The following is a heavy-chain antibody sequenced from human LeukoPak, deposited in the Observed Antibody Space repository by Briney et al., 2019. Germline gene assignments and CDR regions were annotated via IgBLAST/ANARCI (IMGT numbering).Heavy chain of an antibody. Sequence: SETLSLTCPVSGGSISSYYWSWIRQPPGKGLEWIGYIYYSGSTNYNPSLKSRVTISVDTSKNQFSLKLSSVTAADTAVYYCARGAAAGTGWFDPWGQGTLVTVSS. CDR2: IYYSGST. D-gene: IGHD6-13*01. CDR3: ARGAAAGTGWFDP. J-gene: IGHJ5*02. CDR1: GGSISSYY. V-gene: IGHV4-59*08.